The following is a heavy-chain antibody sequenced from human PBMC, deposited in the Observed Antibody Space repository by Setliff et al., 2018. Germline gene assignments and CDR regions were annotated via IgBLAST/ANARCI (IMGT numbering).Heavy chain of an antibody. D-gene: IGHD3-3*01. J-gene: IGHJ6*03. CDR1: DGSLSTYY. Sequence: PSETLSLTCTVSDGSLSTYYWSWIRQPPGKGLEWIGRIYTTWSTNYNPSLKSRVTISLDTSKSQFFLKLNSVTAADTAVYYCARMSGFLYMDVWGKGTPVTVSS. CDR2: IYTTWST. V-gene: IGHV4-4*08. CDR3: ARMSGFLYMDV.